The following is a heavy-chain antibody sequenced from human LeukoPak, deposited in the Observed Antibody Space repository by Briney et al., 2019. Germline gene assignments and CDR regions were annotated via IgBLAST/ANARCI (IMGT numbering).Heavy chain of an antibody. CDR2: IYTSGST. J-gene: IGHJ4*02. D-gene: IGHD3-22*01. CDR1: GGSISSYY. Sequence: SETLSLTCTVSGGSISSYYWSWIRQPAGKELEWIGRIYTSGSTNCNPSLKSRVTMSVDTSKNQFSLKLSSVTAADTAVYYCARFGYYDSSGYYFDYWGQGTLVTVSS. V-gene: IGHV4-4*07. CDR3: ARFGYYDSSGYYFDY.